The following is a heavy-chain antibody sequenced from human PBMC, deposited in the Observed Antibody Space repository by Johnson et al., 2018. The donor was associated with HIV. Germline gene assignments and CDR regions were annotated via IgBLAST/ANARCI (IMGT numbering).Heavy chain of an antibody. CDR3: ARVKQQVVRVGSDAFDI. J-gene: IGHJ3*02. CDR2: IWFDGSNE. Sequence: QVQLVESGGGVVQPGTCLRLSCVASGFTFNSYAMHWVRQAPGKGLGWLSFIWFDGSNEYYADSVQGRLSISTDNSKNTLYLQMNSMRAEDTAVYYCARVKQQVVRVGSDAFDIWGQGTMVTVSS. D-gene: IGHD6-13*01. CDR1: GFTFNSYA. V-gene: IGHV3-33*01.